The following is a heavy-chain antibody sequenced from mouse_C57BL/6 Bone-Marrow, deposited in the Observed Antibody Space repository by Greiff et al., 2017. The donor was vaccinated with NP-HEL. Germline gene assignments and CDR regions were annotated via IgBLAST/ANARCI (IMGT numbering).Heavy chain of an antibody. V-gene: IGHV1-82*01. Sequence: VQLQQSGPELVKPGASVKISCKASGYAFSSSWMNWVKQRPGKGLEWIGRIYPGDGDTNYNGKFKGKATLTADKSSSTAYMQLSRLTSEDSAVYFCARWDYYGSTWFAYWGQGTLVTVSA. CDR3: ARWDYYGSTWFAY. CDR2: IYPGDGDT. D-gene: IGHD1-1*01. CDR1: GYAFSSSW. J-gene: IGHJ3*01.